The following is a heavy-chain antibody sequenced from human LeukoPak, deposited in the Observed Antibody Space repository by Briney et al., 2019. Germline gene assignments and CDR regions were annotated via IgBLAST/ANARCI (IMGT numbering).Heavy chain of an antibody. CDR1: GGSFSGYY. J-gene: IGHJ4*02. V-gene: IGHV4-34*01. CDR3: ARDYDGSGYFGY. CDR2: INHSGST. Sequence: SETRSLTCAVYGGSFSGYYWSWIRQPPGKGLEWIGEINHSGSTNYNPSLKSRVTISVDTSKNHFSLKLSSVTAEDTAVYYCARDYDGSGYFGYWGQGTLVTVSS. D-gene: IGHD3-22*01.